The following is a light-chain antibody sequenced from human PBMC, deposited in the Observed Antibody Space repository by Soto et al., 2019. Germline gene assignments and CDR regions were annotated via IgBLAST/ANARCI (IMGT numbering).Light chain of an antibody. V-gene: IGLV2-14*01. Sequence: QSALTQPASVSGSPGQSITISCTGTSSDVGNYNFVSWYQQRPGKAPKLMIYDVSNRPSGVSNRFSGSKSGNTASLTISGLQAEDEADYYCSSYTSSSTYVFGTGTKLTVL. CDR1: SSDVGNYNF. J-gene: IGLJ1*01. CDR2: DVS. CDR3: SSYTSSSTYV.